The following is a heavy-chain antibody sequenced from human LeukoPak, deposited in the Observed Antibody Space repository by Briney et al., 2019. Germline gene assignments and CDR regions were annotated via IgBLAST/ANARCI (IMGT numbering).Heavy chain of an antibody. D-gene: IGHD3-22*01. CDR1: GYTFTGYY. J-gene: IGHJ4*02. Sequence: ASVKVSCKASGYTFTGYYMHWVRQAPGQGLEWMGWINPNSGGTNYAQKFQGRVTMTRDTSIGTAYMELSRLRSDDTAVYYCAREYYYDSSGYLGYWGQGTLVTVSS. CDR2: INPNSGGT. V-gene: IGHV1-2*02. CDR3: AREYYYDSSGYLGY.